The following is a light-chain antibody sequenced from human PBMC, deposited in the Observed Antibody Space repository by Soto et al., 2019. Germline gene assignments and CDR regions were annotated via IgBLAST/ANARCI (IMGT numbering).Light chain of an antibody. CDR1: SGHSSYA. V-gene: IGLV4-69*01. Sequence: QSVLTQSPSASASLGASVRLTCTLSSGHSSYAIAWHQQQPEKGPRYLMKLNNDGSHSKGDGIPDRFSGSSSGAERYLTISSLQSEDEADYYCQTWGTGILVFG. CDR2: LNNDGSH. J-gene: IGLJ3*02. CDR3: QTWGTGILV.